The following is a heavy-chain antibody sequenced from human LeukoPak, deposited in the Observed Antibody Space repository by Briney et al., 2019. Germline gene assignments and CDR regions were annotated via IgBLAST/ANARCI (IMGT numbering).Heavy chain of an antibody. Sequence: PSQTLSLTCTVSGGSISSGSYYWSWIRQPAGKGLEWIGRIYTSGSTNYNPSLKSRVTISVDTSKNQFSLKLSSVTAADTAVYYCARHSVFTGTYYYDSSGYFVVWGQGTLVTVSS. CDR3: ARHSVFTGTYYYDSSGYFVV. CDR2: IYTSGST. J-gene: IGHJ4*02. D-gene: IGHD3-22*01. V-gene: IGHV4-61*02. CDR1: GGSISSGSYY.